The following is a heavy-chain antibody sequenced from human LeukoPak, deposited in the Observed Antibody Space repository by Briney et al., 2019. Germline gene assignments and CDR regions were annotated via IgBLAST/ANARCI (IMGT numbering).Heavy chain of an antibody. CDR1: GGSISSGDYY. CDR2: IYYSGST. CDR3: ARETGSITIFGVTSGWFDP. J-gene: IGHJ5*02. V-gene: IGHV4-30-4*08. Sequence: SETLSLTCTVSGGSISSGDYYWSWIRQPPGKGLEWIGYIYYSGSTYYNPSLKSRVTISVDTSKNQFSLKLSSVTAADTAVYYCARETGSITIFGVTSGWFDPWGQGTLVTVSS. D-gene: IGHD3-3*01.